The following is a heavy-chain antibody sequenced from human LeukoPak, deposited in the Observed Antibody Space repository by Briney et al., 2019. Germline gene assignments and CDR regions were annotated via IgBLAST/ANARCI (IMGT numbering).Heavy chain of an antibody. Sequence: PGGFLRLSCAASGFTFSRFTMNWVRQAPGKGLEWVSGISGSDSSTYYADFVKGRFIISRDNSKNTLYLQMNSLRADDTAVYYCAKGGGWLYYFDYWGQGTLVTVSS. CDR1: GFTFSRFT. V-gene: IGHV3-23*01. D-gene: IGHD4-23*01. CDR3: AKGGGWLYYFDY. CDR2: ISGSDSST. J-gene: IGHJ4*02.